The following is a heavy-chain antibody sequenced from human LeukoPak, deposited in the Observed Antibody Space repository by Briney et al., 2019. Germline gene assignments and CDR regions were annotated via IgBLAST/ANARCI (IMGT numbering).Heavy chain of an antibody. Sequence: SETLSLTCTVSGGSISSSSYYWSWIRQPAGKGLEWIGRIYTSGSTNYNPSLKSRVTMSVDTSKNQFSLKLSSVTAADTAVYYCARDICSGGSCSVGFDPWGQGTLVTVSS. CDR2: IYTSGST. J-gene: IGHJ5*02. V-gene: IGHV4-61*02. CDR3: ARDICSGGSCSVGFDP. D-gene: IGHD2-15*01. CDR1: GGSISSSSYY.